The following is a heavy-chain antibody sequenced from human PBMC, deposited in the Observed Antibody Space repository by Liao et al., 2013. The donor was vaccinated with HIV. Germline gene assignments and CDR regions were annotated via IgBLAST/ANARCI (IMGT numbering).Heavy chain of an antibody. J-gene: IGHJ4*02. CDR2: VNHSGST. V-gene: IGHV4-34*01. D-gene: IGHD2-8*01. CDR1: GGSFSGYY. Sequence: QVQLQQWGAGLLKPSETLSLTCAVYGGSFSGYYWSWIRQPPGRGVEWIGKVNHSGSTNYNPSLKSRVTISVDTSKNQFSLKLSSVTAADTAVYYCARGMVYATDYWGQGTLVTVSS. CDR3: ARGMVYATDY.